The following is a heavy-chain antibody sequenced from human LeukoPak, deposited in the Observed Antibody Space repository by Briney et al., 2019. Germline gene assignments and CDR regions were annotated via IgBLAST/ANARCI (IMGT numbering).Heavy chain of an antibody. CDR1: GDSNSAYY. Sequence: SETLSLTCTVSGDSNSAYYWTWIRQSPGKGLEGIGYIFYNGNTNYNPSLKSRVTISLDTSKNQFSLKLSSVTAADTAVYYCARGGASGSGSYFPFDYWGQGILVTVSS. CDR3: ARGGASGSGSYFPFDY. D-gene: IGHD3-10*01. V-gene: IGHV4-59*01. J-gene: IGHJ4*02. CDR2: IFYNGNT.